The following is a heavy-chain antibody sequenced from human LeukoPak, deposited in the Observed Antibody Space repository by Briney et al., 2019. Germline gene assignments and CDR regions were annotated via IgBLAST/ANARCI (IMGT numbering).Heavy chain of an antibody. V-gene: IGHV3-23*01. CDR1: GFSFSSYL. CDR3: ARRLCSGGSCSSFDY. CDR2: IGGNGGGT. Sequence: PGGSLRLSCAASGFSFSSYLISWVRQAPGKGLEWVSTIGGNGGGTYYADSVKGRFTISRDNSKNTLYLQMNSLRAEDTALYYCARRLCSGGSCSSFDYWGQGTLVTVSS. D-gene: IGHD2-15*01. J-gene: IGHJ4*02.